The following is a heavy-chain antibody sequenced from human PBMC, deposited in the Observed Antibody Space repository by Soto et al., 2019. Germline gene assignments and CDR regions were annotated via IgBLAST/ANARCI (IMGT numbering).Heavy chain of an antibody. CDR2: ISYDGSNK. Sequence: PGGSLRLSCAASGFTFRSYAMHWVRQAPGKGLEWVAVISYDGSNKYYADSVKGRFTISRDNSKNTLYLQMNSLRAEDTAVYYCARDREIYYDSSGYYYLTRGIDYWGQGTLVTVSS. J-gene: IGHJ4*02. CDR3: ARDREIYYDSSGYYYLTRGIDY. CDR1: GFTFRSYA. V-gene: IGHV3-30-3*01. D-gene: IGHD3-22*01.